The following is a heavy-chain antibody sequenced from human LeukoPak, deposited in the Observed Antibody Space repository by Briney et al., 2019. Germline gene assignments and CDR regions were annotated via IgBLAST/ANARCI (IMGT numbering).Heavy chain of an antibody. D-gene: IGHD5-12*01. CDR1: GFTFRSYW. CDR3: ARGGFSHAFDV. CDR2: IDNDGSDT. J-gene: IGHJ3*01. V-gene: IGHV3-74*01. Sequence: GGSLRLSCAASGFTFRSYWIHGVRQAPGKGLVWVGRIDNDGSDTIYADSVKGRFTVSRDNAKNTLYLQMNSLRVEDTAVYFCARGGFSHAFDVWGQGTVVTVSS.